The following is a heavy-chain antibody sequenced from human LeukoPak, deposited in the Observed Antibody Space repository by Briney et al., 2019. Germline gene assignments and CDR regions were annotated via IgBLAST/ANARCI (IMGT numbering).Heavy chain of an antibody. Sequence: ASVKVSCKASGGTFSSYAISWVRQAPGQGLEWMGWMNPNSGNTGYAQKFQGRVTMTRNTSISTAYMELSSLRSEDTAVYYCARGSWEYSSDTFDAFDIWGQGTMVTVSS. J-gene: IGHJ3*02. CDR3: ARGSWEYSSDTFDAFDI. V-gene: IGHV1-8*02. CDR2: MNPNSGNT. CDR1: GGTFSSYA. D-gene: IGHD6-13*01.